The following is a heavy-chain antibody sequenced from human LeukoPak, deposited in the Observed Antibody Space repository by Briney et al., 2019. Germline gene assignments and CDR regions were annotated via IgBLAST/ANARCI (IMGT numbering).Heavy chain of an antibody. V-gene: IGHV3-48*03. Sequence: SVKCRFTISRANAKNSLYLQMNSLRAEDTAVYYCARGVGSSWPGWFDPWGQGTLVTVSS. D-gene: IGHD6-13*01. J-gene: IGHJ5*02. CDR3: ARGVGSSWPGWFDP.